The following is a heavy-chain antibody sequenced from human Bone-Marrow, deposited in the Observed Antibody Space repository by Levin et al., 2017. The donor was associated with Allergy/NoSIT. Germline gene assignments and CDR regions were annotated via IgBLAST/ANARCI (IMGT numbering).Heavy chain of an antibody. Sequence: GESLKISCKASGFTFTNYYMHWVRQAPGQGFEWMGIINPSGGTTTYTQKFQGRVSITRDTSTSTVDMELSSLRSEDTAVYYCARTPLLGNYIDVWDKGTTVTVSS. CDR1: GFTFTNYY. V-gene: IGHV1-46*01. CDR3: ARTPLLGNYIDV. CDR2: INPSGGTT. J-gene: IGHJ6*03. D-gene: IGHD1-26*01.